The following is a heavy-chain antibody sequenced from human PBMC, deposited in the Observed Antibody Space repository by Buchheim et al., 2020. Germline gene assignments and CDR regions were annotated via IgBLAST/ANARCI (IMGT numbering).Heavy chain of an antibody. CDR3: ARGSGLNYYDTSGYYSWFDP. V-gene: IGHV4-30-4*01. CDR2: IYYRGST. CDR1: GGSISSGDYY. D-gene: IGHD3-22*01. Sequence: QVQLQESGPGLVKPSQTLSLTCTVSGGSISSGDYYWSWIRQPPGKGLEWIGYIYYRGSTYYTPSLKSRVTISGDTATNQFSLKLSSVTAADTAVYYCARGSGLNYYDTSGYYSWFDPWGQGTL. J-gene: IGHJ5*02.